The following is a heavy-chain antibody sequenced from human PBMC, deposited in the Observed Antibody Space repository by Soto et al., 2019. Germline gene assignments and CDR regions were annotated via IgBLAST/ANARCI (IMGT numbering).Heavy chain of an antibody. D-gene: IGHD4-17*01. CDR2: ISAYNTNT. V-gene: IGHV1-18*01. J-gene: IGHJ4*02. Sequence: QVQLVQSGAEVKKPGASVKVSCKTSGYTFTSYHISWVRQAPGQGLEWMGWISAYNTNTNYAQKFQGRVTMTTDTLTSTAYMELRSMRSDDTAGYYCARDTAPTDYWGEGTLVTVSS. CDR1: GYTFTSYH. CDR3: ARDTAPTDY.